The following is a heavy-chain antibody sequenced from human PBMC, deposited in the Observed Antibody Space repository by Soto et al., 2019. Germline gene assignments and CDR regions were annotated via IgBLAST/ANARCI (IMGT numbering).Heavy chain of an antibody. CDR2: INSDGSST. CDR3: ASSVTMVRGAN. D-gene: IGHD3-10*01. Sequence: GGSLRLSCAASGFTFSSFWMHWVRQAPGKGLVWVSRINSDGSSTSYADSVKGRFTISRDNAKNTLYLQMNSLRAEDTAVYYCASSVTMVRGANWGQGTLVTVSS. V-gene: IGHV3-74*01. J-gene: IGHJ4*02. CDR1: GFTFSSFW.